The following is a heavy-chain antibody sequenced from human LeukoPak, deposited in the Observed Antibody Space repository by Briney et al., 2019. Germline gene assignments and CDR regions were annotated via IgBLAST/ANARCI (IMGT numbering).Heavy chain of an antibody. V-gene: IGHV3-23*01. CDR1: GFTFSSCA. J-gene: IGHJ4*02. CDR2: ISGSGGST. D-gene: IGHD3-22*01. CDR3: AKGNLVVITPSRFDY. Sequence: GGSLRLSCAASGFTFSSCAMSWVRQAPGKGLEWVSAISGSGGSTYYADSVKGRFTISRDNSKNTLYLQMNSLRAEDTAVYYCAKGNLVVITPSRFDYWGQGTLVAVSS.